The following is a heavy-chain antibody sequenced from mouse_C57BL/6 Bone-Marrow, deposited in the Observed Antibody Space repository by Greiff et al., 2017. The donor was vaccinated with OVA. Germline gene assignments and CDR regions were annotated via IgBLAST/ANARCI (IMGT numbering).Heavy chain of an antibody. Sequence: VQRVESGAELVRPGASVTLSCKASGYTFTDYEMHWVKQTPVHGLEWIGALDPETGGTAYNQKFKGKAILTADKSSITAYMELRSLTSEDSAVYYCTRGYSNYYAMDYWGQGTSVTVSS. CDR1: GYTFTDYE. D-gene: IGHD2-5*01. CDR3: TRGYSNYYAMDY. CDR2: LDPETGGT. V-gene: IGHV1-15*01. J-gene: IGHJ4*01.